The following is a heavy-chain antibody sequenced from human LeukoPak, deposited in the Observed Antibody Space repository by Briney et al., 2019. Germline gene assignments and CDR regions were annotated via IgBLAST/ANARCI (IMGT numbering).Heavy chain of an antibody. CDR3: AREVVVTAIRDYYFDY. J-gene: IGHJ4*02. Sequence: ASVKVSCKASGYTFTSYYMHWVRQAPGRGLEWMGIINPSGGSTSYAQKFQGRVTMTRDTSTSTVYMELSSLRSEDTAVYYCAREVVVTAIRDYYFDYWGQGTLVTVSS. CDR1: GYTFTSYY. D-gene: IGHD2-21*02. V-gene: IGHV1-46*01. CDR2: INPSGGST.